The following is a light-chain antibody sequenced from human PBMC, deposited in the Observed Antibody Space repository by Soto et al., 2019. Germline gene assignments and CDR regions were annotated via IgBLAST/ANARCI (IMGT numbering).Light chain of an antibody. CDR2: DVS. Sequence: QSALTQPASVSGSPGQSITISCTGTSSDVGSYNYVSWYQHHPGKAPKLMIYDVSNRPSGVSNRFSGSKSGNTASLTISGLQPEDEADYYCCSYTTSNTRQLVFGTGTKLTVL. J-gene: IGLJ1*01. V-gene: IGLV2-14*03. CDR1: SSDVGSYNY. CDR3: CSYTTSNTRQLV.